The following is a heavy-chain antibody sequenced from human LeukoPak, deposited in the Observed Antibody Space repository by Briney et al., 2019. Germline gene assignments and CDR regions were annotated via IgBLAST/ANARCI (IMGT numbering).Heavy chain of an antibody. Sequence: GGSLRLSCAAPGFTFSSYSMNLVRPAPGEGLEWVSSISSSSSYIYYADSVKGRFTISRDNAKNSLYLQMNSLRAEDTAVYYCARVGAAITPFDYWGQGTLVTVSS. CDR3: ARVGAAITPFDY. CDR2: ISSSSSYI. D-gene: IGHD1-26*01. CDR1: GFTFSSYS. J-gene: IGHJ4*02. V-gene: IGHV3-21*01.